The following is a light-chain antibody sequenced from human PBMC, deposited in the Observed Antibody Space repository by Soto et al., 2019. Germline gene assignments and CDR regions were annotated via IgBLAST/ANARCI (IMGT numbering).Light chain of an antibody. CDR2: GAS. J-gene: IGKJ3*01. Sequence: EIVLTQSPGTLSLSPGERATLSCRAGQSVSSSYLAWYQQKPGQAPRLLIYGASSRATGIPDRFSGSGSGTDFTLTISRLEPEDVATYYCQKYNSAPFTFGPGTKVDIK. CDR1: QSVSSSY. CDR3: QKYNSAPFT. V-gene: IGKV3-20*01.